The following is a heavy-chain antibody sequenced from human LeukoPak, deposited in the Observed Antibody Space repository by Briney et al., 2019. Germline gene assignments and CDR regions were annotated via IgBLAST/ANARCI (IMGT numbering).Heavy chain of an antibody. CDR3: ARVSAAGTGPDS. J-gene: IGHJ4*02. CDR1: GDSVSSGNYY. CDR2: MPNSGHT. D-gene: IGHD6-13*01. Sequence: SETLSLTCTVSGDSVSSGNYYWSWIRQPPGKGLEWIGFMPNSGHTDSTPSLKSRVTISLDTSKNQFSLKLNSATAADTAVYYCARVSAAGTGPDSWGQGTLVTVSS. V-gene: IGHV4-61*01.